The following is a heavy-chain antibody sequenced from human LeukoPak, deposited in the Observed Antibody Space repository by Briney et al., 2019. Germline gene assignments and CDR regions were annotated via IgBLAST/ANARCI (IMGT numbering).Heavy chain of an antibody. CDR3: ASRRDGYNFGLAFFYMDV. CDR1: GFTFTSSA. V-gene: IGHV1-58*02. D-gene: IGHD5-24*01. Sequence: ASVKVSCKASGFTFTSSAMQWVRQARGQRLEWIGWIVVGSGNTNYAQKFQERVTITRDMSTSTAYMELSSLRSEDTAVYYCASRRDGYNFGLAFFYMDVWGKGTTVTVSS. J-gene: IGHJ6*03. CDR2: IVVGSGNT.